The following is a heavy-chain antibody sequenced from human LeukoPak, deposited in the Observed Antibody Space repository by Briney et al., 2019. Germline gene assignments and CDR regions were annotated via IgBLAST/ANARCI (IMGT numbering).Heavy chain of an antibody. V-gene: IGHV1-69*05. J-gene: IGHJ6*03. Sequence: SVKVSCKASGGTFSSSAISWVRQAPGQGLEWMGRIIPIFGTANYAQKFQGRVTITTDESTSTAYMELSSLRSEDTAVYYCASSGGPYYYYYMDVWGKGTTVTVSS. CDR1: GGTFSSSA. CDR2: IIPIFGTA. D-gene: IGHD2-15*01. CDR3: ASSGGPYYYYYMDV.